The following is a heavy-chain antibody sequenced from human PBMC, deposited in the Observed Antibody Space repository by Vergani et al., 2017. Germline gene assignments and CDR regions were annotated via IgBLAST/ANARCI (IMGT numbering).Heavy chain of an antibody. CDR3: ARVVYYDSSGFDY. Sequence: QVQLQQWGAGLLKPSETLSLTCTVSGGSISSYYWSWIQQPPGKGLEWIGYIYYSGSTNYNPSLKSRVTISVDTSKNQFSLELSSVTAADTAVYYCARVVYYDSSGFDYWGQGTLVTVSS. CDR1: GGSISSYY. D-gene: IGHD3-22*01. CDR2: IYYSGST. J-gene: IGHJ4*02. V-gene: IGHV4-59*01.